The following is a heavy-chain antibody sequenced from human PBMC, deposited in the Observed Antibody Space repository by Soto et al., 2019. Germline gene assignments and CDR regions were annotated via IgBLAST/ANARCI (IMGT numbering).Heavy chain of an antibody. J-gene: IGHJ6*02. CDR1: GGSISSSSYY. D-gene: IGHD5-12*01. Sequence: PSETLSLTCTVSGGSISSSSYYWGWIRQPPGKGLEWIGSINHSGSTNYNPSLKSRVTISVDTSKNQFSLKLSSVTAADTAVYYCARGQGGLLYYYYYGMDVWGQGTTVTVSS. V-gene: IGHV4-39*07. CDR3: ARGQGGLLYYYYYGMDV. CDR2: INHSGST.